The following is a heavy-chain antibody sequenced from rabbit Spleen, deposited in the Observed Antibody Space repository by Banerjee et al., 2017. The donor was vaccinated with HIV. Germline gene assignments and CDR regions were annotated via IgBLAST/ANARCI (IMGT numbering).Heavy chain of an antibody. Sequence: QEQLEESGGDLVKPEGSLTLTCTASGLDFSSSYWPCWVRQAPGKGLEWIACIYSNSGRTWYANWAKGRFTISKTSSTTVTLQMTSLTAADTATYFCARADTSYGYATDLWGPGTLVTVS. V-gene: IGHV1S45*01. CDR1: GLDFSSSYW. D-gene: IGHD6-1*01. J-gene: IGHJ6*01. CDR3: ARADTSYGYATDL. CDR2: IYSNSGRT.